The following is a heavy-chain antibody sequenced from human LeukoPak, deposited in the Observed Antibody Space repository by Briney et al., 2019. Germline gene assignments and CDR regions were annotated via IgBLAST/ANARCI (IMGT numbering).Heavy chain of an antibody. CDR3: ARRGPNWGHPNYFDY. D-gene: IGHD7-27*01. CDR1: GFTFSDYY. J-gene: IGHJ4*02. CDR2: ISSSGSTI. V-gene: IGHV3-11*01. Sequence: GGSLRLSCAASGFTFSDYYMSWIRQALGKGLEWVSYISSSGSTIYYADSVKGRFTISRDNAKNSLYLQMNSLRAEDTAVYYCARRGPNWGHPNYFDYWGQGTLVTVSS.